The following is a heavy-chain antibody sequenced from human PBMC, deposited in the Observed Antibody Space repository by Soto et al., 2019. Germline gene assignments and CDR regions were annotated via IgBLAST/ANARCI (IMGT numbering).Heavy chain of an antibody. V-gene: IGHV4-34*01. CDR3: ARWVYGSRMDV. CDR2: INHSGST. Sequence: SETLSLTCAVYGGSFSTYYWSWIRQPPGKGLEWIGEINHSGSTNCNPSLKSRVTVSVDTSKNQFSLKLSSVTAADTAVYYCARWVYGSRMDVWGQGTTVTVSS. D-gene: IGHD3-10*01. CDR1: GGSFSTYY. J-gene: IGHJ6*02.